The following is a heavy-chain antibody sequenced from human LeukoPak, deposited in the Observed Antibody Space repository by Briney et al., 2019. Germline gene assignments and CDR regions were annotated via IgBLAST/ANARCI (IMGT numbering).Heavy chain of an antibody. CDR1: GFTFDDYA. J-gene: IGHJ4*02. CDR3: ARDGGSAMPFDY. CDR2: ISWNSGSI. V-gene: IGHV3-9*01. D-gene: IGHD2-2*01. Sequence: GGSLRLSCAASGFTFDDYAMHWVRQAPGKGLEWVSGISWNSGSIGYADSVKGRFTISRDNAKNSLYLQMNSLRPEDTALYYCARDGGSAMPFDYWGQGTLVTVSS.